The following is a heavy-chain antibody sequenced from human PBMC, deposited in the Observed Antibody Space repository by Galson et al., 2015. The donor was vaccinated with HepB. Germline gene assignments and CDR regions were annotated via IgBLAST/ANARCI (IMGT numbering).Heavy chain of an antibody. V-gene: IGHV3-48*01. CDR2: IISNSNNI. D-gene: IGHD3-10*01. CDR1: GFTFSPYT. Sequence: SLRLSCAASGFTFSPYTMNWVRQAPGKGLECISYIISNSNNIYYADSVKGRFTNSRDNAKSSLYLQMNSLRAEDTAVYYCARERGGRYMDVWGKGTTVTVS. J-gene: IGHJ6*03. CDR3: ARERGGRYMDV.